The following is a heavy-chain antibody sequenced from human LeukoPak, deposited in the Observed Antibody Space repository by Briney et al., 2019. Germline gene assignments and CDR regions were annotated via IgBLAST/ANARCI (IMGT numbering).Heavy chain of an antibody. CDR2: ISGSGGST. J-gene: IGHJ5*02. CDR1: GFTFSSYA. CDR3: AKDPPDPSQSLQESSNWFDP. D-gene: IGHD4-11*01. Sequence: GGSLRLSCAASGFTFSSYAMSWVRQAPGKGLEWVSAISGSGGSTYYADSVKGRFTISRDNSKNTLYLQMNSLRAEDTAVYYCAKDPPDPSQSLQESSNWFDPWGQGTLVTVSS. V-gene: IGHV3-23*01.